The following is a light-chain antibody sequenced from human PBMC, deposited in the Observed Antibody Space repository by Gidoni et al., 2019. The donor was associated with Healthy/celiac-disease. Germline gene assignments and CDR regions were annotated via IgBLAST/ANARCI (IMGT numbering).Light chain of an antibody. Sequence: EIGLTQSPGTLSLSPGERATLSCRASQSVSSSYLAWYQQKPGQAPRLLLYGASSRATGIPDRFSGGGSGTDFTLTISRLEPEDFAVYYCQQYGSPLWTFGQGTKVEIK. CDR3: QQYGSPLWT. J-gene: IGKJ1*01. CDR1: QSVSSSY. CDR2: GAS. V-gene: IGKV3-20*01.